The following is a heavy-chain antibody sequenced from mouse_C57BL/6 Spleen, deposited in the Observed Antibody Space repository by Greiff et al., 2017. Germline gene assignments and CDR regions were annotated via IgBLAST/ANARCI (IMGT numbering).Heavy chain of an antibody. V-gene: IGHV5-9-1*02. CDR3: TREGDYGPLRD. CDR2: ISSGGDYI. Sequence: EVKVEESGEGLVKPGGSLKLSCAASGFTFSSYAMSWVRQTPEKRLEWVAYISSGGDYIYYADTVKGRFTISRDNARNTLYLQMSSLKSEDTAMYYWTREGDYGPLRDWGQGTLVTVSA. D-gene: IGHD2-4*01. CDR1: GFTFSSYA. J-gene: IGHJ3*01.